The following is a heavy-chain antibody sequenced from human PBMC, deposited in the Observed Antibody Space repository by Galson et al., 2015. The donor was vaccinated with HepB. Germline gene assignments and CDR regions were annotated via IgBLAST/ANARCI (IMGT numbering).Heavy chain of an antibody. Sequence: SLTCAVSGYSISSSNWWGWIRQPPGEGLEWIGYIYYSGSTYYNPSLKSRVTMSVDTSKNQFSLKLSSVTAVDTAVYYCARMVSSSGWDAFDIWGQGTMVTVSS. CDR1: GYSISSSNW. V-gene: IGHV4-28*01. CDR2: IYYSGST. J-gene: IGHJ3*02. CDR3: ARMVSSSGWDAFDI. D-gene: IGHD6-19*01.